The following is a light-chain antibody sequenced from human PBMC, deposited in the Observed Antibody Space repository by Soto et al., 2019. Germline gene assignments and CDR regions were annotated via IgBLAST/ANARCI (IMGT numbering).Light chain of an antibody. CDR1: SSDVGSYNL. CDR3: CSYAGSSTPHVV. CDR2: EVS. J-gene: IGLJ2*01. V-gene: IGLV2-23*02. Sequence: QSALTQPASVSGSPGQSITISCTGTSSDVGSYNLVSWYQQHPGKAPKLMIYEVSKRPSGVSNRFSGSKSGNTASLTISGLQAEDEADYYCCSYAGSSTPHVVFGGGTKVTV.